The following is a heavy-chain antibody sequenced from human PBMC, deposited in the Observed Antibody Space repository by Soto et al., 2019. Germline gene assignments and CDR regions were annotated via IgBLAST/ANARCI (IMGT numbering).Heavy chain of an antibody. V-gene: IGHV4-4*02. D-gene: IGHD3-10*01. J-gene: IGHJ4*02. CDR2: IYDRGST. Sequence: QVQLQESGPGLVKPSGTLSLTCAVSGGSISSSNWWSWVRQPPGKGLEWIGEIYDRGSTNYNPSLKSRVTTSVDKSKNQFSLKLSSVTAADTAVYYCARINYYGSGSFKYYFDYWGQGTLVTVSS. CDR3: ARINYYGSGSFKYYFDY. CDR1: GGSISSSNW.